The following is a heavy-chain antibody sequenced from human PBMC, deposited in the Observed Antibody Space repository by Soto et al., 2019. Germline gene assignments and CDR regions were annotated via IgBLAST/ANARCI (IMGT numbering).Heavy chain of an antibody. CDR3: ARVNVLTSSYFDY. CDR1: GYTFTSYY. CDR2: IIPSRGIT. J-gene: IGHJ4*02. D-gene: IGHD2-15*01. Sequence: ASVKVSCKASGYTFTSYYMHWVRQAPGQGLEWMGRIIPSRGITNYAQKFQGRVTITGDKSTSTAYMELSSLRSEDTAVYYCARVNVLTSSYFDYWGQGTLVTVSS. V-gene: IGHV1-46*01.